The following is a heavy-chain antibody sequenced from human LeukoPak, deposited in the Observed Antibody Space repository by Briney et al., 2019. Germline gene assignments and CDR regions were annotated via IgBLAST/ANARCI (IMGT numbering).Heavy chain of an antibody. J-gene: IGHJ5*02. V-gene: IGHV5-51*01. Sequence: GESLKISCKGPEFDFDDYWIGWVRQVPGRGLEWMGIVYPAGSYIHYSPSFQGRVSISVDRSVSTAYLQWTSLKASDSGIYFCARRKYFDTYLDPWGQGTLVTVSS. CDR2: VYPAGSYI. D-gene: IGHD3-9*01. CDR1: EFDFDDYW. CDR3: ARRKYFDTYLDP.